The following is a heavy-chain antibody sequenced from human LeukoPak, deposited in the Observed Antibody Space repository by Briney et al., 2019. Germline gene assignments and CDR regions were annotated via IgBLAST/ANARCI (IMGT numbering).Heavy chain of an antibody. D-gene: IGHD6-13*01. CDR1: GGPISSYY. CDR2: IFYSGST. Sequence: SETLSLTCTVSGGPISSYYWSWIRQPPGKGLEWFGYIFYSGSTNYNPSLKSRVTISVDTSKNQFSLKLSSVTAADTAVYYCARVYYSNSYDYWYFDLWGRGTLVTVSS. V-gene: IGHV4-59*01. J-gene: IGHJ2*01. CDR3: ARVYYSNSYDYWYFDL.